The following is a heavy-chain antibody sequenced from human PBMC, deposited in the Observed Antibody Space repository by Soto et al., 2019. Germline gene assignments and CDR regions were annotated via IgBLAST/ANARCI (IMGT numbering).Heavy chain of an antibody. Sequence: PVGSLRLSCAASGFTFSSYAMSWVRQAPGKGLEWVSAISGSGGSTYYADSVKGRFTISRDNSKNTLYLQMNSLRAEDTAVYYCAKQLPYYYDSSGPYGMDVWGQGTTVTVSS. D-gene: IGHD3-22*01. CDR1: GFTFSSYA. CDR3: AKQLPYYYDSSGPYGMDV. CDR2: ISGSGGST. V-gene: IGHV3-23*01. J-gene: IGHJ6*02.